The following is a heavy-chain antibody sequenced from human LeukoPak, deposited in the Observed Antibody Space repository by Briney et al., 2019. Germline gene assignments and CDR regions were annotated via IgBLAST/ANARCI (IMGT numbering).Heavy chain of an antibody. CDR1: GYTLTELS. CDR2: FDPEDGET. J-gene: IGHJ4*02. Sequence: GASVKVSCKVSGYTLTELSMHWVRQAPGKGLEWMGGFDPEDGETIYAQKFQGRVTMTEDTSTDTAYMELSSLRSEDMAVYYCATLDGGSFYFDYWGQGTLVTVSS. D-gene: IGHD1-26*01. CDR3: ATLDGGSFYFDY. V-gene: IGHV1-24*01.